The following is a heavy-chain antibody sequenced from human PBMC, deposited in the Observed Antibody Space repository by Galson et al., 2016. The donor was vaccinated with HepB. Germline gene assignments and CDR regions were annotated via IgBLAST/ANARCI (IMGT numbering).Heavy chain of an antibody. Sequence: CAISGDSVSSIDAAWNWIRQSPSRGLEWLGRTYYRSKWYYDYAASVKSRMTINPDTSKNQLSLQLNSVTPEDTAVYYCARGVGDYFRTGHDYWGQGTLVTVSS. CDR3: ARGVGDYFRTGHDY. CDR2: TYYRSKWYY. J-gene: IGHJ4*02. CDR1: GDSVSSIDAA. D-gene: IGHD2/OR15-2a*01. V-gene: IGHV6-1*01.